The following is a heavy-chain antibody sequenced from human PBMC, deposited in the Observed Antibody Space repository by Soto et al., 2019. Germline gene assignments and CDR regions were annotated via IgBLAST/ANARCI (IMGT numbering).Heavy chain of an antibody. CDR3: AREYCSSTSCYAVFDP. V-gene: IGHV1-2*04. CDR1: GYTFTSYG. Sequence: ASVKVSCKASGYTFTSYGISWVRQAPGQGLEWMGWINPNSGGTNYAQKFQGWVTMTRDTSISTAYMELSRLRSDDTAVYYCAREYCSSTSCYAVFDPWGQGTLVTVSS. J-gene: IGHJ5*02. CDR2: INPNSGGT. D-gene: IGHD2-2*01.